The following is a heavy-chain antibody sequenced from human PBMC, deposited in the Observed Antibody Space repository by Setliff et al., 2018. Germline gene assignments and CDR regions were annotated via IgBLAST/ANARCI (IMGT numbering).Heavy chain of an antibody. V-gene: IGHV2-5*02. J-gene: IGHJ6*02. D-gene: IGHD3-22*01. CDR2: IYWDDDK. CDR3: ARDSTPYSGYYGMNV. Sequence: SGPTLVNPTQTLTLTCTFSGFSLSTTAVSVGWIRQPPGKALEWLALIYWDDDKRYSPSLKSRLTITKDTSKNQVVLTMTNMDPVDTATYFCARDSTPYSGYYGMNVWGQGTTVTVSS. CDR1: GFSLSTTAVS.